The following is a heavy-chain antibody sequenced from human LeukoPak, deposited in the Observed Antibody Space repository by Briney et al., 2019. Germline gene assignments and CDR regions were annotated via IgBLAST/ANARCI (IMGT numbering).Heavy chain of an antibody. CDR2: IKWNSGSI. J-gene: IGHJ6*03. V-gene: IGHV3-9*01. CDR3: AKDSQPYYYNYMDV. CDR1: GFTFNDYA. Sequence: GGSLRLSCAASGFTFNDYAMHWVRQAPGKGLEWVSGIKWNSGSIDYAESVKGRFTISRDNAKNPLYLQMNSLRAEDTALYYCAKDSQPYYYNYMDVWGKGTTVTVSS.